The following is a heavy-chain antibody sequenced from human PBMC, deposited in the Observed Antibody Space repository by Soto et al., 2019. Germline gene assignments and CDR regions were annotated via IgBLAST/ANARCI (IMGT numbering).Heavy chain of an antibody. CDR2: INSDGSST. V-gene: IGHV3-74*01. D-gene: IGHD6-19*01. Sequence: GGSLRLSCTASRFTFSTYWMHWVRQDPGKGLLWVSRINSDGSSTNYADSVKGRFTISRDNAKSTLWLQMNSLRAEDTAVYYCASVMGGTRNSLNIWGQGTMVTVSS. CDR1: RFTFSTYW. CDR3: ASVMGGTRNSLNI. J-gene: IGHJ3*02.